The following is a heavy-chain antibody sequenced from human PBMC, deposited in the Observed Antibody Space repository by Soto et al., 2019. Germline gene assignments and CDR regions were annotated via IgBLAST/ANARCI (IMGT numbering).Heavy chain of an antibody. D-gene: IGHD5-18*01. CDR3: ARERGYSCFDY. J-gene: IGHJ4*02. CDR1: GFTFSSSW. CDR2: IKEDGSEE. V-gene: IGHV3-7*01. Sequence: EVQLVESGGGLVQPGGSLRLSCAASGFTFSSSWMNWVRQAPGKGLEWVAGIKEDGSEEYYVDYVKGRFTISRDNVENSLYLQMNSLRGEETAVYICARERGYSCFDYWGLGTLVTVSS.